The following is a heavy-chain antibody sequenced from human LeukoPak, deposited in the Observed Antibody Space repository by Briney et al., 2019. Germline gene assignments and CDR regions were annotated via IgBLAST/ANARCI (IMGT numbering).Heavy chain of an antibody. J-gene: IGHJ5*02. CDR2: ISSSSSTI. D-gene: IGHD3-22*01. Sequence: GGSLRLSCAASGFTFSSYSMNWVRQAPGKGLEWVSYISSSSSTIYYADSVKGRFTISRDNAKNSLYLQMNSLRSEDTAVYYCARVNRRGYYYDSSGYYLEPVGFRFDPGGQGTLVTVSS. V-gene: IGHV3-48*01. CDR3: ARVNRRGYYYDSSGYYLEPVGFRFDP. CDR1: GFTFSSYS.